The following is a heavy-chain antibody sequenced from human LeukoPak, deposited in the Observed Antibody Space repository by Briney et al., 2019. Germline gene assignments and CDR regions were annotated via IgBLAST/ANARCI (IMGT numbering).Heavy chain of an antibody. CDR2: IYYSGST. Sequence: SETLSLTCTVSGGSISSYYWSWIRQPPGKGLEWIGYIYYSGSTNYNPSLKSRVTISVDTSKNQFSLKLSSVTAADTAVYYCATQRGVTGTKRPYYYYYMDVWGKGTTVTVSS. V-gene: IGHV4-59*01. J-gene: IGHJ6*03. CDR3: ATQRGVTGTKRPYYYYYMDV. CDR1: GGSISSYY. D-gene: IGHD1-20*01.